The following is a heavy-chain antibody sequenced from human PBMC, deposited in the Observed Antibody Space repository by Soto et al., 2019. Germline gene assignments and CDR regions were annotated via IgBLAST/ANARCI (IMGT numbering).Heavy chain of an antibody. D-gene: IGHD3-22*01. CDR1: GVTFSSYS. Sequence: SVKVSCKASGVTFSSYSIDWVRQAPGQGLEWMGGIIPIFGTANYAQKFQGRITITADESTSTAYMELRSLRSEDTAVYYCARGVHYDSSSYYYFYWGQGTLVTVSS. V-gene: IGHV1-69*13. CDR3: ARGVHYDSSSYYYFY. CDR2: IIPIFGTA. J-gene: IGHJ4*02.